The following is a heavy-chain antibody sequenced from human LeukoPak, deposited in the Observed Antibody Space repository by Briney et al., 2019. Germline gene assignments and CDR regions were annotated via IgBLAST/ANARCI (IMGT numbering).Heavy chain of an antibody. V-gene: IGHV3-30-3*01. CDR2: ISYDGSNK. D-gene: IGHD3-22*01. J-gene: IGHJ6*02. Sequence: PGGSLRLSCAASGFTFSSYAMHWVRQAPGKGLEWVAVISYDGSNKYYADSVKGRFTISRDNSKNALYLQMNSLRAEDTAVYYCARFGYYYDGSGYPGGYGMDVWGQGTTVTVSS. CDR1: GFTFSSYA. CDR3: ARFGYYYDGSGYPGGYGMDV.